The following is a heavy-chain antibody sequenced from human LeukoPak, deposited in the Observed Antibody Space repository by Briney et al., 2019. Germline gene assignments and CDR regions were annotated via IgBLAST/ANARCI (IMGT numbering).Heavy chain of an antibody. CDR3: ARGTGLAAADWIAFDI. CDR2: IYHSGST. Sequence: SETLSLTCDVSGDSISGSNWWNWVRQPPGKGLEWIGGIYHSGSTNYNPSLKSRVTISVDTSKNQFSLKLSSVTAADTAVYYCARGTGLAAADWIAFDIWGQGTMVTVSS. CDR1: GDSISGSNW. J-gene: IGHJ3*02. V-gene: IGHV4-4*02. D-gene: IGHD6-13*01.